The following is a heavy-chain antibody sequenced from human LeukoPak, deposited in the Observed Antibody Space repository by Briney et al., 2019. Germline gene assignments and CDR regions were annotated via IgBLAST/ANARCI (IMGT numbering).Heavy chain of an antibody. V-gene: IGHV3-23*01. Sequence: GGSLRLSCAASGFTFSSYAMSWVRQAPGKGLEWVSAISGSGGSTYYADSVKGRFTISRDNSKNTLYLQMNSLRAEDTAVYYCAKDRYQLLLFNWFDPWGQGTLATVSS. CDR3: AKDRYQLLLFNWFDP. J-gene: IGHJ5*02. CDR1: GFTFSSYA. CDR2: ISGSGGST. D-gene: IGHD2-2*01.